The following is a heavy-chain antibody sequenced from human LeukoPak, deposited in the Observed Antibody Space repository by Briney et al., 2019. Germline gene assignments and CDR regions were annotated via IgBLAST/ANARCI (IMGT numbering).Heavy chain of an antibody. Sequence: GGSLRLSCAASGFTFSDYYMSWIRQAPGKGLEWVSYISSSTYTDYADSVKGRFTISRDNAKNSLYLQMNSLRAEDTAVYYCARVPGDCSSTICFDMYFDYWGQGTLVTVSS. V-gene: IGHV3-11*06. J-gene: IGHJ4*02. CDR3: ARVPGDCSSTICFDMYFDY. D-gene: IGHD2-2*01. CDR2: ISSSTYT. CDR1: GFTFSDYY.